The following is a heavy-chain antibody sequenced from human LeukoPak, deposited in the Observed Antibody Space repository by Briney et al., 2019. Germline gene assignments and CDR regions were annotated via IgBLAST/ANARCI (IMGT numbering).Heavy chain of an antibody. CDR3: ATLVGATIPVVDY. D-gene: IGHD1-26*01. V-gene: IGHV3-21*01. CDR2: ISSSSSYI. CDR1: GFTFSSYS. J-gene: IGHJ4*02. Sequence: PGGSLRLSCAASGFTFSSYSMNWVRQAPGKGLEWVSSISSSSSYIYYADSVKGRFTISRDNAKNSLYLQMNSLRAEDTAVYYCATLVGATIPVVDYWGQGTLVTVSS.